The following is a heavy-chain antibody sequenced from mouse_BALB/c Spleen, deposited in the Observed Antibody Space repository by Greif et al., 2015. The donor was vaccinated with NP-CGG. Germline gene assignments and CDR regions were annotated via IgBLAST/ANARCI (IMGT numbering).Heavy chain of an antibody. Sequence: VNLVESGSVLVRPGASVKLSCKASGYTFTSSWMHWAKQRPGQGLEWIGEIHPNSGNTNYNEKFKGKATLTVDTSSSTAYVDLSSLTSEDSAVYYCARDWYFDYWGQGTTLTVSS. CDR3: ARDWYFDY. CDR1: GYTFTSSW. V-gene: IGHV1S130*01. D-gene: IGHD4-1*01. J-gene: IGHJ2*01. CDR2: IHPNSGNT.